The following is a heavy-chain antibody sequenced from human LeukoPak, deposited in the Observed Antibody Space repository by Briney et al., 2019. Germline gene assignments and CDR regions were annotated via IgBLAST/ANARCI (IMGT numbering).Heavy chain of an antibody. V-gene: IGHV4-34*01. Sequence: PSETLSLTCAVYGGSFSGYYWSWIRQPPGKGLEWIGEINHSGSTYYNPSLKSRVTISVDTSKNQFSLKLSSVTAADTAVYYCARDMSRYYDSSGYPRYAFDIWGQGTMVTVSS. J-gene: IGHJ3*02. D-gene: IGHD3-22*01. CDR3: ARDMSRYYDSSGYPRYAFDI. CDR1: GGSFSGYY. CDR2: INHSGST.